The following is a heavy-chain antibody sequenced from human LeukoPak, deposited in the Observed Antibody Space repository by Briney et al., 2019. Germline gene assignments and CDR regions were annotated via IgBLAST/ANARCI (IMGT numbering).Heavy chain of an antibody. V-gene: IGHV3-7*04. CDR1: GFTFNTYW. J-gene: IGHJ4*02. CDR2: IKQDGKKK. Sequence: GGSLRLSCAASGFTFNTYWMNWVRQAPGKGLEWVANIKQDGKKKFYVDSVKGRFTISRDNAKNSLYLQMNSLRDEDTAVYYCVGGSGYLIEYWGQGTLVTVSS. CDR3: VGGSGYLIEY. D-gene: IGHD3-22*01.